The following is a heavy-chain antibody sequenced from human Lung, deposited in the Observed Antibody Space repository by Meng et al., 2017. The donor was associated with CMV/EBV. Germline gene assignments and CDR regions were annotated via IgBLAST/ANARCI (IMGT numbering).Heavy chain of an antibody. J-gene: IGHJ4*02. Sequence: GEXXKISCAASGFTFSSYAMSWVRQAPGKGLEWVSAISGSGGSTYYADSVKGRFTISRDNSKNTLYLQMNSLRAEDTAVYYCAKDSRIFGVVIDYFVYWGQGTLVTVSS. CDR2: ISGSGGST. CDR3: AKDSRIFGVVIDYFVY. D-gene: IGHD3-3*02. CDR1: GFTFSSYA. V-gene: IGHV3-23*01.